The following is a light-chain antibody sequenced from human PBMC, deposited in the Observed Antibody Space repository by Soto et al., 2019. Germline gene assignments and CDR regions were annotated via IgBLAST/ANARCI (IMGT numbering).Light chain of an antibody. V-gene: IGLV7-43*01. J-gene: IGLJ2*01. CDR2: NTS. Sequence: QAVVTQEPSLTVSPGGTVTLTCASSTGAVTSGYYPNWFQQKPGQAPRALIYNTSNKHSWTPARFSGSLLGGKAALTLSCVQPEDEAEYFCLLYYGAAGVFGGGTKLTVL. CDR1: TGAVTSGYY. CDR3: LLYYGAAGV.